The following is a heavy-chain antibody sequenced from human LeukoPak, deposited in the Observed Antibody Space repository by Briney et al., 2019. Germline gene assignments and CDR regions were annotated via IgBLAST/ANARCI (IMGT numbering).Heavy chain of an antibody. CDR3: ARDFTQGWFDP. CDR1: GYTFTSYG. J-gene: IGHJ5*02. CDR2: ISAY. V-gene: IGHV1-18*01. Sequence: ASVKVSCKASGYTFTSYGISWVRQAPGQGLEWMGWISAYAQKFQGRVTMTTDTSTSTAYMELRSLRSEDTAVYYCARDFTQGWFDPWGQGTLVTVSS.